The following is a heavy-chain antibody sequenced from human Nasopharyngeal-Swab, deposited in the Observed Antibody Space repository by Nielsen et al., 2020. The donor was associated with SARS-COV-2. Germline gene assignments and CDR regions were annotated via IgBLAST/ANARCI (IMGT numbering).Heavy chain of an antibody. CDR3: ARDVDMAATYFDY. D-gene: IGHD5-24*01. CDR1: GFTFSSYW. Sequence: GRSLRLSCAASGFTFSSYWMHWVRQAPGKGLVWVSRINSDGISTTYADSVKGRFTIPRDNAKNTLYLQMNSLRAEDTAVYYCARDVDMAATYFDYWGQGTLVTVSS. J-gene: IGHJ4*02. CDR2: INSDGIST. V-gene: IGHV3-74*01.